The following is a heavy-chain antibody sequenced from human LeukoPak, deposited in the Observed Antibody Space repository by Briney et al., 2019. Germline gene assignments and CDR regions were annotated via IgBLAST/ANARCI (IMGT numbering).Heavy chain of an antibody. CDR2: ISGSGGGT. CDR3: AKGGLAIVGEPRAFDA. J-gene: IGHJ3*01. D-gene: IGHD1-26*01. CDR1: GVTFKNHA. V-gene: IGHV3-23*01. Sequence: GGSLRLSCEVSGVTFKNHAMSWVRQAPGKGLEWVSGISGSGGGTYYAGSVKGRFTISRDNARNLMYLQMGSLRAEDTAVYYCAKGGLAIVGEPRAFDAWGQGTMVTVSA.